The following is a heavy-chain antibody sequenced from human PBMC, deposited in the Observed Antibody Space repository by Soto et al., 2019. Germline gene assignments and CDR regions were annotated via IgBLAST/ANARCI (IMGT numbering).Heavy chain of an antibody. CDR1: GGTFSSYA. CDR3: ARLCSSTSCHNAFDI. Sequence: ASVKVSCXASGGTFSSYAISWVRQAPGQGLEWMGWIIPNSGTTNYAQKFQGRVTMTRDTSISTAYMELSRLRSDDTAVYYCARLCSSTSCHNAFDIWGQGTMVTVSS. CDR2: IIPNSGTT. D-gene: IGHD2-2*01. J-gene: IGHJ3*02. V-gene: IGHV1-2*02.